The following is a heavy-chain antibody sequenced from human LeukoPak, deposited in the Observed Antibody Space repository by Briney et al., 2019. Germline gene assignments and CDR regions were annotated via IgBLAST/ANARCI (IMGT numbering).Heavy chain of an antibody. J-gene: IGHJ4*02. CDR1: VYTFTHYE. CDR2: MNPNGGAT. V-gene: IGHV1-2*02. Sequence: ASVKVSCKASVYTFTHYEMHWVRQAGGQGREGMGWMNPNGGATNDAQKFQGRVTITRDTSITTAYMELSRLTSDNTALYYCAPLPGDLPFDSWGQGTLATVSS. CDR3: APLPGDLPFDS. D-gene: IGHD7-27*01.